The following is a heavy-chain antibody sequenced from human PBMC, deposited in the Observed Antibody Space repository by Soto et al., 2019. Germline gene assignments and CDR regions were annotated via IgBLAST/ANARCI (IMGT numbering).Heavy chain of an antibody. CDR2: ISGSGGST. J-gene: IGHJ6*02. CDR1: GFTFSSYS. Sequence: GGSLRLSCAASGFTFSSYSMSWVRQAPGKGLEWVASISGSGGSTYYADSVTGRFTISRDNSQNTLYLEMDSLRAEDTAVYYCAKDLGYSYGQNYYYYYYGMDVWGQGTTVTVSS. CDR3: AKDLGYSYGQNYYYYYYGMDV. V-gene: IGHV3-23*01. D-gene: IGHD5-18*01.